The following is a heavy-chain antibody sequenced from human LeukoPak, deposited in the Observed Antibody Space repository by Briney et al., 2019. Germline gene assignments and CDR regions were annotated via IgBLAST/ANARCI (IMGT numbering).Heavy chain of an antibody. CDR2: IYSGANGGNT. Sequence: PGGSLRLSCAASGLTASHNVNNAMSWVRHAPGKGLEWVSVIYSGANGGNTYHADSVKGRFIISRDNSKNTVYLQMNRLRGEDTAVYYCARAGLDSSGQHPHDYWGQGTLVTVSS. J-gene: IGHJ4*02. CDR3: ARAGLDSSGQHPHDY. CDR1: GLTASHNV. D-gene: IGHD3-22*01. V-gene: IGHV3-66*02.